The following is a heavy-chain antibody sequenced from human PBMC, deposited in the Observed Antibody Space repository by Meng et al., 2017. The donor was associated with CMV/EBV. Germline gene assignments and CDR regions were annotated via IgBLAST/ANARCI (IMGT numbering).Heavy chain of an antibody. D-gene: IGHD3-10*01. CDR3: ARESMVRGED. CDR1: GGSFSGYY. V-gene: IGHV4-34*01. CDR2: INHSGST. Sequence: QGQLQQGGAGLLKPSETLSLTGAVYGGSFSGYYWSWIRQPPGKGLEWIGEINHSGSTNYNPSLKSRVTISVDTSKNQFSLKLSSVTAADTAVYYCARESMVRGEDWGQGTLVTVSS. J-gene: IGHJ4*02.